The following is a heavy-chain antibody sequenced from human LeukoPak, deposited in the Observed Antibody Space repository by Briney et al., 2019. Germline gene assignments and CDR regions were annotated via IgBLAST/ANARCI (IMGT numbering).Heavy chain of an antibody. V-gene: IGHV3-30*02. CDR2: IHYDGSIK. CDR3: SKEGVRCCHDDY. Sequence: GGSLRLSCAASGFTFSSSGLHWVRQAPDKGLEWVAFIHYDGSIKYYADSVKGRFTISRDNSKNTLYLQMDSLGGEDTAVYYCSKEGVRCCHDDYWGRGTLVTVSS. D-gene: IGHD2-2*01. J-gene: IGHJ4*02. CDR1: GFTFSSSG.